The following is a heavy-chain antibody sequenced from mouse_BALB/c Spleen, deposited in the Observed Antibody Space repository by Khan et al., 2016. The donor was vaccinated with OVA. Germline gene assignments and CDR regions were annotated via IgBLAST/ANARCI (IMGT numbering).Heavy chain of an antibody. J-gene: IGHJ4*01. CDR1: GFSLTSYG. V-gene: IGHV2-3*01. D-gene: IGHD1-1*01. CDR3: AKFTPDYYSMDY. CDR2: IWGDGST. Sequence: VKLEESGPGLVAPSQSLSITCTVSGFSLTSYGVNWVRQPPGKGLEWLGVIWGDGSTNYHSTLKSRLIISKDNSKRQVFLTLNSLQPDDTATYYCAKFTPDYYSMDYWGQGTSVTVSS.